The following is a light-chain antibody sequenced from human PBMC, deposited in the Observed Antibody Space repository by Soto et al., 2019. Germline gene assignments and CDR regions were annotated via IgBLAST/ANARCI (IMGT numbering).Light chain of an antibody. Sequence: IVLTQSPGTLSLSPGERATLFCRASQSITTSQLAWYQQKPGQAPRLLIYGASTRATGIPARFSGSGSGTEFTLTISSLQSEDFAVYYCQQYNNWLSWTFGQGTTVDIK. V-gene: IGKV3-15*01. J-gene: IGKJ1*01. CDR1: QSITTS. CDR3: QQYNNWLSWT. CDR2: GAS.